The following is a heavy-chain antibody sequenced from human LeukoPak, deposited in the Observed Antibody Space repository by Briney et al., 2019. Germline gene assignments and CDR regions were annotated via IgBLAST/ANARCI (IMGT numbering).Heavy chain of an antibody. Sequence: GGSLRLSCAASGFTFSSYSMNWVRQAPGKGLEWVSYISSSSSTIYYADSVKGRFTISRDNAKNSLYLQMNSLRAEDTAVYYCARGRIAAAMNVPVDYWGQGTLVTVSS. CDR1: GFTFSSYS. CDR3: ARGRIAAAMNVPVDY. J-gene: IGHJ4*02. CDR2: ISSSSSTI. V-gene: IGHV3-48*04. D-gene: IGHD6-13*01.